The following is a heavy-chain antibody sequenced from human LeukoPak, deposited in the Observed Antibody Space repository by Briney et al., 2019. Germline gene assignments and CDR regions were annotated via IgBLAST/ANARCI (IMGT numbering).Heavy chain of an antibody. CDR3: AGRGCPNAACPFDY. J-gene: IGHJ4*02. Sequence: GGSLRLSCAASGITFSSSSMNSVRQAPGKGLEWVSSISRRGSSIYYADSVKGRFTISTDNAKNSLYMQLNRLRAEDTAVYYCAGRGCPNAACPFDYWGQGPLVTVSS. CDR2: ISRRGSSI. CDR1: GITFSSSS. V-gene: IGHV3-21*01. D-gene: IGHD2-8*01.